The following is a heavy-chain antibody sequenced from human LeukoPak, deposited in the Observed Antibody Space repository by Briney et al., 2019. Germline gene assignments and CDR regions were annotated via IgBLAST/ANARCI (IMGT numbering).Heavy chain of an antibody. J-gene: IGHJ6*02. Sequence: GRSLRLSCAASGFTFDDYAMHWVRQSPGRGLEWVAGISWDRGRIGYADFLKGRFTISRDNARNSPYLQMNSLGDEDTALYYCAKSQHSTVTYYGLDVWGQGTTVTVSS. CDR1: GFTFDDYA. D-gene: IGHD4-17*01. CDR3: AKSQHSTVTYYGLDV. CDR2: ISWDRGRI. V-gene: IGHV3-9*01.